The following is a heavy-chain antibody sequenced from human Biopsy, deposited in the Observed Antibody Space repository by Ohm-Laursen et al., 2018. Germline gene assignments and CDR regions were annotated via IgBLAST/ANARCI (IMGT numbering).Heavy chain of an antibody. D-gene: IGHD4-23*01. J-gene: IGHJ1*01. CDR1: GGSFTGHY. CDR3: ARGSNEYGGLYFPH. CDR2: ISHTGYT. Sequence: SETLSLTCTVSGGSFTGHYWTWIRQPPGKGLEWIGHISHTGYTSYKSSLKSRVTISLDTSRKHFSLRLTSLAAADTAVYYCARGSNEYGGLYFPHWGQGTLDTVSS. V-gene: IGHV4-59*11.